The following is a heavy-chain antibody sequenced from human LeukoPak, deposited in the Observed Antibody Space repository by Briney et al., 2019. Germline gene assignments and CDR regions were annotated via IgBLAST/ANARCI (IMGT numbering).Heavy chain of an antibody. Sequence: SETLSLTCTVSGGSISSYYWSWIRQPAGKGLEWIGRIYTSGSTNYNPSLKSRVTMSVDTSKNQFSLKLSSVTAADTAVYYCARGGERITIFGVVYSPFDYWGQGTLVTVSS. J-gene: IGHJ4*02. CDR3: ARGGERITIFGVVYSPFDY. D-gene: IGHD3-3*01. CDR1: GGSISSYY. V-gene: IGHV4-4*07. CDR2: IYTSGST.